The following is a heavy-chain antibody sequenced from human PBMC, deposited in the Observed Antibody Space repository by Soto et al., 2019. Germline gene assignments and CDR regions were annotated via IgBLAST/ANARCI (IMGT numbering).Heavy chain of an antibody. Sequence: SETLSLTCAVYGGSFSGYIWTWIRQTPGKGLQWIGQINHSGSANYNPSLKSRVTISVHTSNSQFSLELTSVTAADTAVYYCARGLISGSHYSGGWYYFDSWGQGTQVTVSS. V-gene: IGHV4-34*01. D-gene: IGHD1-26*01. CDR2: INHSGSA. CDR3: ARGLISGSHYSGGWYYFDS. J-gene: IGHJ4*02. CDR1: GGSFSGYI.